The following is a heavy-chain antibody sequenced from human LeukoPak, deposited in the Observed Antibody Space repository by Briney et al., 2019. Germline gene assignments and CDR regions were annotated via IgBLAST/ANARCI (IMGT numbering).Heavy chain of an antibody. D-gene: IGHD6-19*01. Sequence: GGSLRLSCAASGFTFSSYRMNWVRQAPGKGLEWVSGISGSGGNTYYADSVKGRFTISRDNSMDTLFLRMDSLRVEDTAVYYCAKGVNGWQIATFDCWGQGTLVTVSS. CDR3: AKGVNGWQIATFDC. CDR2: ISGSGGNT. V-gene: IGHV3-23*01. J-gene: IGHJ4*02. CDR1: GFTFSSYR.